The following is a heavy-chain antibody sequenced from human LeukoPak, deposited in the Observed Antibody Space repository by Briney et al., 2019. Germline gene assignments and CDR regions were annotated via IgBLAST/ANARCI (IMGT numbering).Heavy chain of an antibody. Sequence: SETLSLTCTVSGGSISSYYWSWIRQPPGKGLEWIGYIYYSGSTNYNPSLQSRVTISVDTSKNQFSLKLSSVTAADTAVYYCARDSDSVHSPFNYWGQGTLVTVSS. CDR1: GGSISSYY. CDR3: ARDSDSVHSPFNY. CDR2: IYYSGST. D-gene: IGHD5/OR15-5a*01. J-gene: IGHJ4*02. V-gene: IGHV4-59*01.